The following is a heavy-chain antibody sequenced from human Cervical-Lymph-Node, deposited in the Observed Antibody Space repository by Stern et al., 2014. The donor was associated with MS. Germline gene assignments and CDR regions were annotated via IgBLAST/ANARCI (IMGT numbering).Heavy chain of an antibody. D-gene: IGHD2-15*01. J-gene: IGHJ5*02. CDR3: ARWSVASDT. CDR1: GYSFTSYW. CDR2: IFPGDSDT. V-gene: IGHV5-51*03. Sequence: VQLVQSGAEVKKPGESLKISCKGSGYSFTSYWIGWVRQMPGKGLEWVGIIFPGDSDTRYTPSFQGHVTMSVDKSISTAYLQWSSLRASDTAIYYCARWSVASDTWGQGTLVTVSS.